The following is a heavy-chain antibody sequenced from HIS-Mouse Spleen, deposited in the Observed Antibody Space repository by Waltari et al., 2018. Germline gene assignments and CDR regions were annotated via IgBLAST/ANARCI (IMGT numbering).Heavy chain of an antibody. D-gene: IGHD6-13*01. V-gene: IGHV4-39*07. Sequence: QLQLQESGPGLVKPSETLSLTCTVSGGSISSSSYYWGWNRQPPGKGLEWFGGIYYSGNNNSNPSLKSRVTISVDTSKNQFSLKLSSVTAADTAVYYCAREIPYSSSWYDWYFDLWGRGTLVTVSS. CDR2: IYYSGNN. J-gene: IGHJ2*01. CDR3: AREIPYSSSWYDWYFDL. CDR1: GGSISSSSYY.